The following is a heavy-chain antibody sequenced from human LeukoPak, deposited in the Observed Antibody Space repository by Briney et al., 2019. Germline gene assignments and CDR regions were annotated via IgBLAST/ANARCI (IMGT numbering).Heavy chain of an antibody. J-gene: IGHJ5*02. CDR2: ISAYNGDA. V-gene: IGHV1-18*01. CDR3: TRESSVGWFDP. CDR1: GYTFTNYG. D-gene: IGHD1-26*01. Sequence: GASVKVSCKASGYTFTNYGLTWVRQAPGQGLEWMGWISAYNGDANYAQKLQGRVTMTTDTSTSTAYMELRSLRSDDTAVYYCTRESSVGWFDPWGQGTLVTVSS.